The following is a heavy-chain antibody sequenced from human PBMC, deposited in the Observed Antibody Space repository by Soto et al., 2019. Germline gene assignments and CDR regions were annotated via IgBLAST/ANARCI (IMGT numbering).Heavy chain of an antibody. Sequence: GGSLRLSCAASGFTFSSYAMHWVRQAPGKGLEWVAVISYDGSNKYYADSVKGRFTISRDNSKNTLYLQMNSLRAEDTAVYYCARGPARGGFDPWGQGTLVTVSS. D-gene: IGHD3-10*01. CDR3: ARGPARGGFDP. J-gene: IGHJ5*02. CDR1: GFTFSSYA. V-gene: IGHV3-30-3*01. CDR2: ISYDGSNK.